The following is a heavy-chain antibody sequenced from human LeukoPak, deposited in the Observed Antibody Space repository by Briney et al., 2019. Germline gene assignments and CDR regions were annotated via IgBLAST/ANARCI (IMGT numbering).Heavy chain of an antibody. CDR2: IYYSGRT. J-gene: IGHJ1*01. D-gene: IGHD3-22*01. CDR3: ARRRYYDGSGYLE. V-gene: IGHV4-39*01. Sequence: PSETLSLTCSVSGDSVSRSDSYWDWIRQPPGKGLAWIGTIYYSGRTYYSPSIKRRLTMSVDPSNNQFSLNLRSVTAADTALYYCARRRYYDGSGYLEWGQGTLLSVCS. CDR1: GDSVSRSDSY.